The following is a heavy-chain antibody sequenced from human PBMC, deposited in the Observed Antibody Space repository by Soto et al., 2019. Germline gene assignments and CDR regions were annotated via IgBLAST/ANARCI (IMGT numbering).Heavy chain of an antibody. CDR1: GYTFTSYA. V-gene: IGHV1-3*01. J-gene: IGHJ3*02. CDR3: ARALATVTTFAFDI. Sequence: GASVKVSCKASGYTFTSYAMHWVRQAPGQRLEWMGWINAGNGNTKYSQKFQGRVTITRDTSASTAYMELSSLRSEDTAVYYCARALATVTTFAFDIWGQGTMVTVSS. D-gene: IGHD4-17*01. CDR2: INAGNGNT.